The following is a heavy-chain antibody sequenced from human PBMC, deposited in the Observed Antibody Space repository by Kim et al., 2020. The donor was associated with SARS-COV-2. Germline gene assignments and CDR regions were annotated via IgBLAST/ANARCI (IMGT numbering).Heavy chain of an antibody. CDR3: ATALGYSNAFDP. Sequence: LYAQNFQGRVTMTEDTSPNTAYMELRSLRFDDTAVYYCATALGYSNAFDPWGQGTLVSVSS. D-gene: IGHD6-13*01. J-gene: IGHJ5*02. V-gene: IGHV1-24*01.